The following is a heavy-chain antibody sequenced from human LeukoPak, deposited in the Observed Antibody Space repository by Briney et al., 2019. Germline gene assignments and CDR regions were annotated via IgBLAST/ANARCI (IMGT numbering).Heavy chain of an antibody. D-gene: IGHD3-3*01. CDR3: ARFNLPYYDFWSGYYTTSSAFDI. CDR1: GGSFSGYY. Sequence: SETLSLTCAVYGGSFSGYYWSWIRQPPGKGLEWIGEINHSGSTNYNPSLKSRVTISVDTSKNQFSLKLSSVTAADTAVYYCARFNLPYYDFWSGYYTTSSAFDIWGQGTMVTVSS. J-gene: IGHJ3*02. CDR2: INHSGST. V-gene: IGHV4-34*01.